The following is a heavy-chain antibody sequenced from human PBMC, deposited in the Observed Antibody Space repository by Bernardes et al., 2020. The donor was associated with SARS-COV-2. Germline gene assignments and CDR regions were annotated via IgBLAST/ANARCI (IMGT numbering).Heavy chain of an antibody. D-gene: IGHD3-10*01. CDR2: INPSNGAT. J-gene: IGHJ5*02. CDR3: TRGGWFGELSERFDP. CDR1: EYIFVDYY. Sequence: ASVKVSCKASEYIFVDYYIHWVRQAPGQGLDWMGWINPSNGATNLAQKFQGRVTMTRETSITTAYMELTRLRSDDTAVYYCTRGGWFGELSERFDPWGQGTLVTVSS. V-gene: IGHV1-2*02.